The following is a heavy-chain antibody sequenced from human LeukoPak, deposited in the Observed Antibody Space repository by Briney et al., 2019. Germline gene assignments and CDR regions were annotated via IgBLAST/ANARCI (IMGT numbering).Heavy chain of an antibody. J-gene: IGHJ4*02. CDR3: ARRGHSSSSGGFDD. CDR1: GGSISGSSYY. CDR2: IYSSGGT. V-gene: IGHV4-39*01. Sequence: SETLSLTCTVPGGSISGSSYYWSWIRQPPKKGLEYIGNIYSSGGTYYNPSLSSRLTISIDTSKNKFSLKLTSLTAADTAIYYCARRGHSSSSGGFDDWGQGTQVTVSS. D-gene: IGHD6-6*01.